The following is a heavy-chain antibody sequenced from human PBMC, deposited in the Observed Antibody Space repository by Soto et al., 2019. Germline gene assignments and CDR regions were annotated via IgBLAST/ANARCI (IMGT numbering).Heavy chain of an antibody. CDR2: IYYSGST. D-gene: IGHD3-10*01. V-gene: IGHV4-31*03. J-gene: IGHJ5*02. CDR1: GGSISSGGYY. CDR3: AGVRGVNWFDP. Sequence: QVQLQESGPGLVKPSQTLSLTCTVSGGSISSGGYYWSWIRQHPGKGLEWIGYIYYSGSTYYNPSHKKRVTISVDTSKNQSSLKLSSVTAADTAVYYCAGVRGVNWFDPWGQGTLVTVSS.